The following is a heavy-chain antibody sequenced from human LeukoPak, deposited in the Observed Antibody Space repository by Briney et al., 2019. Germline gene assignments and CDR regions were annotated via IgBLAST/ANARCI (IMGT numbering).Heavy chain of an antibody. CDR3: AVERDGYSIDY. V-gene: IGHV4-38-2*01. J-gene: IGHJ4*02. CDR2: IYHSGST. D-gene: IGHD5-24*01. Sequence: PSETLSLTCAVSGYSISSGYYWGWIRQPPGKGLEWIGSIYHSGSTYYNPSLKSRVTISVDTSKNQFSLKLSSVTAADTAVYYCAVERDGYSIDYWGQGTLVIVSS. CDR1: GYSISSGYY.